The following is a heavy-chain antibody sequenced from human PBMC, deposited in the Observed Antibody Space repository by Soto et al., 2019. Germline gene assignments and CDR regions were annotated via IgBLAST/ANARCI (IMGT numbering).Heavy chain of an antibody. J-gene: IGHJ4*02. CDR2: ISGSGGST. CDR3: AKDLRWIITAVFDY. Sequence: GSLRLSCAASGFTLSSYAMSWVRQATGKGLEWVSAISGSGGSTYYADSVKGRFTISRDNSKNTLYLQMNSLRAEDTAVYYCAKDLRWIITAVFDYWGQGTLVTVSS. CDR1: GFTLSSYA. V-gene: IGHV3-23*01. D-gene: IGHD5-12*01.